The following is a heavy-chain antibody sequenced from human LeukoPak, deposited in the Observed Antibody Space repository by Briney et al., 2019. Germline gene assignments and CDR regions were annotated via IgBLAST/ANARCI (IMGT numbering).Heavy chain of an antibody. D-gene: IGHD3-3*01. CDR2: IYTSGST. CDR3: ARDATIFGVILPSTLYFDS. CDR1: GGSFSGYY. Sequence: PSETLSLTCAVYGGSFSGYYWSWIRQPAGKGPEWIGRIYTSGSTNYNPSLKSRVTVSVDTSKNQFSLKLSSVTAADTAVYYCARDATIFGVILPSTLYFDSWGQGTLVTVSS. V-gene: IGHV4-4*07. J-gene: IGHJ4*02.